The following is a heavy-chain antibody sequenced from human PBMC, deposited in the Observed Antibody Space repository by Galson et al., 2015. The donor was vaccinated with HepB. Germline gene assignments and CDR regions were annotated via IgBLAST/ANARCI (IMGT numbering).Heavy chain of an antibody. CDR1: GYTFTSYY. V-gene: IGHV1-46*01. CDR3: ARVGTIRVVAATHFDY. J-gene: IGHJ4*02. Sequence: SVKVSCKASGYTFTSYYMHWVRQAPGQGLEWMGIINPSGGSTSYAQKFQGRVTMTRDTSTSTVYMELSSLRSEDTAVYYCARVGTIRVVAATHFDYWGQGTLVTVSS. CDR2: INPSGGST. D-gene: IGHD2-15*01.